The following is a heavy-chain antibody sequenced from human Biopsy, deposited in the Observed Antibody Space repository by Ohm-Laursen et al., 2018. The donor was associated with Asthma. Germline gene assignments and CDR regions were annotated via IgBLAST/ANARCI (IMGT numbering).Heavy chain of an antibody. V-gene: IGHV1-69*13. CDR2: INSVFGTT. D-gene: IGHD2-2*01. J-gene: IGHJ4*02. CDR1: GGTLNTYV. CDR3: ARKAGSCISRTCYSLDF. Sequence: ASVKVSCPSLGGTLNTYVIGWGRQAPGHGLEWMGGINSVFGTTTYPQKFQDRVTITADDSTSTVYMELSSLRSEDTAVYYCARKAGSCISRTCYSLDFWGQGTLATVSS.